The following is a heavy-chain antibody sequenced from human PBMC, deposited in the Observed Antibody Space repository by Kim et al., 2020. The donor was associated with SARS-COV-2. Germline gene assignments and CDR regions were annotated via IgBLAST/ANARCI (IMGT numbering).Heavy chain of an antibody. D-gene: IGHD1-20*01. CDR3: ARGVTPVTGTKRFYYYYYGMDV. J-gene: IGHJ6*02. Sequence: GGSLRLSCAASGFTFSSYSMNWVRQAPGKGLEWVSSISSSSSYIYYADSVKGRFTISRDNAKNSLYLQMNSLRAEDTAVYYCARGVTPVTGTKRFYYYYYGMDVWGQGTTVTVSS. CDR2: ISSSSSYI. CDR1: GFTFSSYS. V-gene: IGHV3-21*01.